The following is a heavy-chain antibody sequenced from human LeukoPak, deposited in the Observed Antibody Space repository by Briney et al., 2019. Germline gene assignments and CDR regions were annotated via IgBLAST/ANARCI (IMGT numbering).Heavy chain of an antibody. CDR2: IIPIFGTA. J-gene: IGHJ5*02. CDR3: ASGGSGRYNWFDP. V-gene: IGHV1-69*05. CDR1: GGTFSSYA. D-gene: IGHD2-15*01. Sequence: ASVKVSCKASGGTFSSYAISWVRQAPGQGLEWMGGIIPIFGTANYAQKFQGRVTITTDESTSTAYMELSSLRSEDTAVYYCASGGSGRYNWFDPWGQGTLVTVSS.